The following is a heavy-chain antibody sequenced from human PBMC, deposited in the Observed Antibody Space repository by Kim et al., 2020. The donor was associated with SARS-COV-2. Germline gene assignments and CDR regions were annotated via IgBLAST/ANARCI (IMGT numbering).Heavy chain of an antibody. J-gene: IGHJ3*02. Sequence: GGSLRLSCAASGFTFSSYAMHWVRQAPGKGLEWVAVISYDGSNKYYADSVKGRFTISRDNSKNTLYLQMNSLRAEDTAVYYCARGEIAARHLRTRPYYSYAFDIWGQGTMVTVSS. CDR3: ARGEIAARHLRTRPYYSYAFDI. CDR2: ISYDGSNK. D-gene: IGHD6-6*01. CDR1: GFTFSSYA. V-gene: IGHV3-30*04.